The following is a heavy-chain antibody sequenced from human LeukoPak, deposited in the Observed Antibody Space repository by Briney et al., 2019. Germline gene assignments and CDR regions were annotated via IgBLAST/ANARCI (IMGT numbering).Heavy chain of an antibody. CDR1: GLTFSIYA. J-gene: IGHJ4*02. V-gene: IGHV1-69*01. CDR2: IIPIFGTA. Sequence: SVKVSCKASGLTFSIYAIGWVRQAPGQGLEWMGGIIPIFGTANYAQKFQGRVTITADESTSTAYMELSSLRSEDTAVYYCASQLGARCDYWGQGSLVTVSS. CDR3: ASQLGARCDY. D-gene: IGHD1-26*01.